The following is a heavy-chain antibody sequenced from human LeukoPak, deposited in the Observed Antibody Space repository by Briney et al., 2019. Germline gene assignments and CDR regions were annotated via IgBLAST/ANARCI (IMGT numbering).Heavy chain of an antibody. CDR2: ISYDESNK. V-gene: IGHV3-30*04. CDR1: GFTFSNYA. CDR3: AKEAALYYYDSSGYYYDY. Sequence: PGGSLRLSCAASGFTFSNYAMHWVRQAPGKGLEWVAVISYDESNKYYADSVKGRFTISRDISKNTLYLQMNSLRAEDTAVYYCAKEAALYYYDSSGYYYDYWGQGTLVTVSS. J-gene: IGHJ4*02. D-gene: IGHD3-22*01.